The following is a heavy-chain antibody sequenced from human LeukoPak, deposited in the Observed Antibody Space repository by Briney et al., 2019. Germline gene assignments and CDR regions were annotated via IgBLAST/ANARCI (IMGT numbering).Heavy chain of an antibody. Sequence: PGGSLRLSCAASGFTFSSYWMHWVRQAPGKGLVWVSRINSDGSSTSYADSVKGRFTISRDNAKNSLYLQMNSLRAEDTAVYYCARDRRIAVAGMDWFDPWGQGTLVTVSS. J-gene: IGHJ5*02. CDR2: INSDGSST. CDR1: GFTFSSYW. V-gene: IGHV3-74*01. CDR3: ARDRRIAVAGMDWFDP. D-gene: IGHD6-19*01.